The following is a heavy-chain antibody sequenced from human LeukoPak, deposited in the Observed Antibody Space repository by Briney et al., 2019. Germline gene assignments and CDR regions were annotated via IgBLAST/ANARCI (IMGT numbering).Heavy chain of an antibody. V-gene: IGHV3-30*02. CDR2: INHDGTDT. CDR3: TNFDY. Sequence: GGSLRLSCTASGLTFSSSGMHWVRQAPGKGLDWVSLINHDGTDTCYADSVKGRFTISRDNSQNTLYLQMNSLRGEDTAVYYCTNFDYWGQGTLVTVSS. CDR1: GLTFSSSG. J-gene: IGHJ4*02.